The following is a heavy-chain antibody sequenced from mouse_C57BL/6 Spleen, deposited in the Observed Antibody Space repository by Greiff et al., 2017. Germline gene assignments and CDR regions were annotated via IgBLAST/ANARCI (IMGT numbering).Heavy chain of an antibody. J-gene: IGHJ4*01. CDR2: IYPGDGDT. D-gene: IGHD2-5*01. V-gene: IGHV1-82*01. CDR1: GYAFSSSW. CDR3: AREAYYSNFLYAMDY. Sequence: VQLQQSGPELVKPGASVKISCKASGYAFSSSWMNWVKQRPGTGLEWIGRIYPGDGDTNYNGKFKGKATLTADKSSSTAYMQLSSLTSEDSAVYFCAREAYYSNFLYAMDYWGQGTSVTVSS.